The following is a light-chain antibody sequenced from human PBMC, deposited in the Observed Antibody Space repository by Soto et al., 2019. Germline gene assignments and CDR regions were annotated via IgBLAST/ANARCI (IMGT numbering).Light chain of an antibody. J-gene: IGKJ4*01. V-gene: IGKV3-11*01. CDR1: QGVGSY. CDR2: DTS. Sequence: EVVLTQSPVTLSLSPGERATLSCRASQGVGSYVAWYQHKPGHLPRLLIYDTSNRAAGVPVRFSGSGSETDFPLTINGLEPDDFAVYYCQQRSTWPALTFGGGTKVEV. CDR3: QQRSTWPALT.